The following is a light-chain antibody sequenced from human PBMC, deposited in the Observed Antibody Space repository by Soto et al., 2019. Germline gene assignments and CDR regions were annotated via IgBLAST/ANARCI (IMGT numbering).Light chain of an antibody. V-gene: IGLV2-14*01. CDR3: SSFSSSSTLYV. CDR1: SSDVGGYDY. Sequence: QSALTQPASVSASPGQSITISCTGTSSDVGGYDYVSWYQQHPGKAPKLMLYEVSNRPSGVSNRFSGSKSGNTASLSISGLQAEDEADYYCSSFSSSSTLYVFGTGTKVNVL. CDR2: EVS. J-gene: IGLJ1*01.